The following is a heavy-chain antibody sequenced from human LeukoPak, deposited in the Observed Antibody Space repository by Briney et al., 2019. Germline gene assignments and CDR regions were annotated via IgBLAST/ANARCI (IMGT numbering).Heavy chain of an antibody. CDR1: GYSFTSYW. D-gene: IGHD3-22*01. Sequence: GESLKIFCKGSGYSFTSYWIGWVRQMPGKGLEWMGIIYPGDSDTRYSPSFQGQVTISADKSISTAYLQWSSLKASDTAMYYCARQDSRGSILGSGAFDIWGQGTMVTVSS. J-gene: IGHJ3*02. CDR3: ARQDSRGSILGSGAFDI. V-gene: IGHV5-51*01. CDR2: IYPGDSDT.